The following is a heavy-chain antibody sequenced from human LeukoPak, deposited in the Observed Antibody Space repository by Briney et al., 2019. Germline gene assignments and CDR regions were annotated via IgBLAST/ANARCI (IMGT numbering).Heavy chain of an antibody. J-gene: IGHJ4*02. D-gene: IGHD5-24*01. CDR3: ARDGDGYNDFDY. V-gene: IGHV3-23*01. CDR2: ITGRGDAT. Sequence: ITGRGDATYYADSVKGRFTISRDNSKNQFYLQMNSLRAEDTPVYYCARDGDGYNDFDYWGQGTLVTVSS.